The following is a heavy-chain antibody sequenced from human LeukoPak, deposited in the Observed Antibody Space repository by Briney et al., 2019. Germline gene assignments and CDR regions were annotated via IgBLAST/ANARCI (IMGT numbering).Heavy chain of an antibody. D-gene: IGHD3-22*01. CDR1: GFTFSTYW. Sequence: GSLRLSCAASGFTFSTYWMSWVRQAPGKGLEWVANIKQDGSEKYYVDSVKGRFTIFRDNAKNSLYLQMNSLRVEDTAVYYCARTYYYDSSGHFDAFDIWGQGTMVTVSS. J-gene: IGHJ3*02. CDR3: ARTYYYDSSGHFDAFDI. V-gene: IGHV3-7*01. CDR2: IKQDGSEK.